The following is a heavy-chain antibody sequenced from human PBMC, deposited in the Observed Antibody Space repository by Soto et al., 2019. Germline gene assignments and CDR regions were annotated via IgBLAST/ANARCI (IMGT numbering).Heavy chain of an antibody. CDR2: MSGRRDTS. CDR3: AKGGTSGLYYFDY. D-gene: IGHD3-22*01. J-gene: IGHJ4*02. CDR1: RFTFISYA. Sequence: HPGGSLRLSCAASRFTFISYAITWVCQAPGKGLQWVSMMSGRRDTSYYADSVKRRFTISRDNSRNTLYLQMNSLRGRDSVKYYCAKGGTSGLYYFDYWGPGTLVHVSS. V-gene: IGHV3-23*01.